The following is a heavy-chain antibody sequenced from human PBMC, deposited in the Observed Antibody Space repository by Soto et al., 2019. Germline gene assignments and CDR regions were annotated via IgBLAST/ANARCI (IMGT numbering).Heavy chain of an antibody. V-gene: IGHV3-30-3*01. Sequence: QVQLLESGGDLVQPGRSLRLSCAASGFTFSSYPMHWVRQAPGEGLEWVAFISYNTNNKQYADSVRGRFTISRDNGKKTVYLQMSSLRPEDTAVYYCARLPLAWGQGTLVTVSS. J-gene: IGHJ5*02. CDR2: ISYNTNNK. CDR3: ARLPLA. CDR1: GFTFSSYP.